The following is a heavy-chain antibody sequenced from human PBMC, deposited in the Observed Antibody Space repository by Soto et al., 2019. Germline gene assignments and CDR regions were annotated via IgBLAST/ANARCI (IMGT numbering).Heavy chain of an antibody. J-gene: IGHJ4*02. V-gene: IGHV3-30*04. CDR2: VSFDGKVT. Sequence: PGGALRLSCTGSGFTFNSLSLHWGRQGPEKGLEWVAVVSFDGKVTYYADSVKGRFIVSRDNSRNTLYLQLNNLQAEDTAVYYCAKVSRPSRISTPDFDYWGQGTLVTVSS. CDR1: GFTFNSLS. CDR3: AKVSRPSRISTPDFDY.